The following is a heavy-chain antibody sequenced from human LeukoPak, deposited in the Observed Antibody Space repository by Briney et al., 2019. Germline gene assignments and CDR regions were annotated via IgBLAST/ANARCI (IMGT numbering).Heavy chain of an antibody. J-gene: IGHJ6*02. V-gene: IGHV1-2*02. CDR3: ARDNYGSGSYFPLYYYYYYGMDV. CDR2: INPNSGGT. D-gene: IGHD3-10*01. CDR1: GYTFTGYY. Sequence: ASVKVSCKASGYTFTGYYMHWLRQPPGQGLEWMGWINPNSGGTNYAQKFQGRVTMTRDTSISTAYMELSRLRSDDTAVYYCARDNYGSGSYFPLYYYYYYGMDVWGQGTTVTVSS.